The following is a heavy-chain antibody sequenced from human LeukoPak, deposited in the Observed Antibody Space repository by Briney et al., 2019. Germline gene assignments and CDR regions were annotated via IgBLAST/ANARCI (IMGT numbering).Heavy chain of an antibody. CDR3: ARIAVAGTGRLDY. J-gene: IGHJ4*02. Sequence: PGGSLRLSCAASGFTFSNYVMHWDRQAPGKGLEYVSAISSNGGTTFYANSVKGRFTISRDNSKNTLYLQMGSLRVEDMAVYYCARIAVAGTGRLDYWGQGTLVTVSS. D-gene: IGHD6-19*01. CDR1: GFTFSNYV. V-gene: IGHV3-64*01. CDR2: ISSNGGTT.